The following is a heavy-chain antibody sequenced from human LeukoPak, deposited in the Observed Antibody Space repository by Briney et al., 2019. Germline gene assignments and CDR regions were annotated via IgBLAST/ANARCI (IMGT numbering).Heavy chain of an antibody. CDR2: INHSGST. D-gene: IGHD3-22*01. CDR3: ASKGLYYYESFDY. CDR1: GGSFSGYY. V-gene: IGHV4-34*01. J-gene: IGHJ4*02. Sequence: SETLSLTCAVYGGSFSGYYWSWIRQPPGKGLEWIGEINHSGSTNYNPSLKSRVTISVDTSKNQFSLKLSSVTAADTAVYYCASKGLYYYESFDYWGQGTLVTVSS.